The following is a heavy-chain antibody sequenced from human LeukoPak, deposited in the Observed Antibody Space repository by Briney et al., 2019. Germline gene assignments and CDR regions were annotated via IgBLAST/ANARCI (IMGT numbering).Heavy chain of an antibody. J-gene: IGHJ4*02. V-gene: IGHV4-34*01. CDR3: ARGPLTYYYASGSYYSN. CDR1: GGSLSGFY. Sequence: SETLSLTCAVSGGSLSGFYWSWIRQPPGKGLEWIEDINHSGSTNYNPSLKSRVTISVDTSKKQFSLKLSSVTAADTAAYFCARGPLTYYYASGSYYSNWGQGTLVTVSS. D-gene: IGHD3-10*01. CDR2: INHSGST.